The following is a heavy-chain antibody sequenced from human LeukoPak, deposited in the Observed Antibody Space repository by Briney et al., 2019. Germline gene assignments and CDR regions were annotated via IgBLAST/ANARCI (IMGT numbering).Heavy chain of an antibody. CDR2: INPNSGGT. D-gene: IGHD3-3*02. CDR3: ARGSIGIDNWFDP. J-gene: IGHJ5*02. CDR1: GYTFTGYY. Sequence: ASVKVSCKASGYTFTGYYMHWVRQAPGQGLEWIGWINPNSGGTNYAQKFQGRVTMTRNTSIDTAYMELSSLTSEDTAVYYCARGSIGIDNWFDPWGQGTLVTVSS. V-gene: IGHV1-2*02.